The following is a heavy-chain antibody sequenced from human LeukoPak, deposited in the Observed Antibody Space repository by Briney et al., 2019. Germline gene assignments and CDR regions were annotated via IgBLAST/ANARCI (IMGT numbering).Heavy chain of an antibody. V-gene: IGHV3-30*02. J-gene: IGHJ4*02. CDR1: GFRFSSYD. CDR2: IESDGTKE. Sequence: TGESLRLSCAASGFRFSSYDIHWVRQAPGKGLEWVTFIESDGTKEYYADSVKGRFTISRDNSKNTVYVQMNTLRAEDTAVYYCAKEGSGWYYLDYWGQGTLVTVSS. D-gene: IGHD6-19*01. CDR3: AKEGSGWYYLDY.